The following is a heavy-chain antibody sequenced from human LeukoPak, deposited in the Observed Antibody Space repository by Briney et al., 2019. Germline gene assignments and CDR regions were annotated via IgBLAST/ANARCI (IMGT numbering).Heavy chain of an antibody. CDR3: ANRRGDWYFDL. CDR2: IYYSGST. V-gene: IGHV4-59*01. Sequence: SETLSLTCTVSGVSISYYYWSCIRQPPGKGLEWIGHIYYSGSTNHNPSLKSRVTISLDTSKNQFSLMLSSVTAADTAVYYCANRRGDWYFDLWGRGTLVTVSS. CDR1: GVSISYYY. J-gene: IGHJ2*01. D-gene: IGHD3-10*01.